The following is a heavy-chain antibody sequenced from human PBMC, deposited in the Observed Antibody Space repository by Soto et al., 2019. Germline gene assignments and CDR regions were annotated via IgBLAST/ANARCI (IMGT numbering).Heavy chain of an antibody. CDR3: ARDLLYRAVFEI. CDR2: IYYSGTT. CDR1: GGSLTSNGYY. J-gene: IGHJ3*02. Sequence: QVHLQESGPGLVKPSQTLSLTCTVSGGSLTSNGYYWIWIRQRPEKGLEWLGYIYYSGTTHFNPSLKSRLSISMDTSNNQFSLNLTSVTAADTAVYFCARDLLYRAVFEIWGQGTLVTVSA. V-gene: IGHV4-31*03. D-gene: IGHD3-3*01.